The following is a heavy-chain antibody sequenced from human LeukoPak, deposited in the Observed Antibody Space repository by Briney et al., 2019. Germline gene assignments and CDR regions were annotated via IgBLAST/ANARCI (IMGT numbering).Heavy chain of an antibody. CDR3: ARVRGGN. CDR1: GSTFSDFG. D-gene: IGHD3-16*01. CDR2: INEHGTT. Sequence: GGSLRLSCAASGSTFSDFGMYWVRQAPGKGLVWISNINEHGTTAYADSVKGRFTISRDNAKNTLYLQMNSLRAEDTAVYYCARVRGGNWGQGTLVTVSS. J-gene: IGHJ4*02. V-gene: IGHV3-74*01.